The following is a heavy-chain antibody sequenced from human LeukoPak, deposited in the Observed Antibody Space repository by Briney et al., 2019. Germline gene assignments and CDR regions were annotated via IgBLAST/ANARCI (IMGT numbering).Heavy chain of an antibody. CDR1: GYTFTGYY. CDR2: INPNSGGT. CDR3: ARELVRQDGDFWSGYYYYYGMDV. V-gene: IGHV1-2*02. Sequence: GASVKVSCKVSGYTFTGYYMHWVRQAPGQGLEWMGWINPNSGGTNYAQKFQGRVTMTRDTSISTAYMELRRLRSDDTAVYYCARELVRQDGDFWSGYYYYYGMDVWGQGTTVTVSS. D-gene: IGHD3-3*01. J-gene: IGHJ6*02.